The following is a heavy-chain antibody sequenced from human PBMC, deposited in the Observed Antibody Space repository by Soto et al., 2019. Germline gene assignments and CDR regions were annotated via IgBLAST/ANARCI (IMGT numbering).Heavy chain of an antibody. CDR3: ARDGYCSGGSCYSVPVFDY. Sequence: GGSLRLSCAALGFPFTSYGMHWVREGPDKGLDWVAIISYDGSDKYYADSVKGRFTISRDNSKNTLYLQMNSLRAEDTAVYYCARDGYCSGGSCYSVPVFDYWGQGTLVTVSS. V-gene: IGHV3-30*03. J-gene: IGHJ4*02. D-gene: IGHD2-15*01. CDR2: ISYDGSDK. CDR1: GFPFTSYG.